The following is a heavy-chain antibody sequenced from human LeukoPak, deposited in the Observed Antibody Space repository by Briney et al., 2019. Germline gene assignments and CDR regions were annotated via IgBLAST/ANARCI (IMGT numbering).Heavy chain of an antibody. CDR2: INSDGSST. V-gene: IGHV3-74*01. CDR1: GFTFSSYW. CDR3: ARERRRDGYNYIDY. J-gene: IGHJ4*02. D-gene: IGHD5-24*01. Sequence: PGGSLRLSCAASGFTFSSYWMHWVRQAPGKGLVWVSRINSDGSSTSYADSVKGRFTISRDNAKNTLYLQMNSLRAEDTAVYYCARERRRDGYNYIDYWGQGTLVTVSS.